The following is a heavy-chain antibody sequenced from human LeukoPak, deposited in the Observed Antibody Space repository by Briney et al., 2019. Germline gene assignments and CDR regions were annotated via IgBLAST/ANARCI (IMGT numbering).Heavy chain of an antibody. CDR3: AAGTAADY. CDR2: ISSSSSYT. V-gene: IGHV3-11*03. Sequence: PGGSLRLSCVVSGIPFSDFYMNWIRHSPGKGLEWISYISSSSSYTDYAESVKGRFTISRDNAKSALYLQMNDLRVEDTAVYYCAAGTAADYWGQGTLVTVSS. D-gene: IGHD6-13*01. J-gene: IGHJ4*02. CDR1: GIPFSDFY.